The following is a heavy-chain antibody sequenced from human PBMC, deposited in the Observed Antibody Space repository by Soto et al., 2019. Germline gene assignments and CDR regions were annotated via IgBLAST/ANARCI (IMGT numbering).Heavy chain of an antibody. CDR3: ARDLRQLPMDDYYYYYYGMDV. CDR1: GGTFSSYA. Sequence: GASVKVSCKASGGTFSSYAISWVRQAPGQGLEWMGGIIPIFGTANYAQKFQGRVTITADKSTSTAYMELSSLRSEDTAVYYCARDLRQLPMDDYYYYYYGMDVWGQGTTVTVSS. CDR2: IIPIFGTA. V-gene: IGHV1-69*06. J-gene: IGHJ6*02. D-gene: IGHD5-18*01.